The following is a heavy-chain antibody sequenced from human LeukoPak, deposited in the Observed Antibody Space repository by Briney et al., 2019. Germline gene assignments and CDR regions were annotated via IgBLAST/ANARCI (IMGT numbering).Heavy chain of an antibody. Sequence: GGSLRLSCAASGFTLSIYAMIWVRQAPGKGLEGGSAISGSEGSTYYADSVKGRFTISRDNPKNTLYLQMNSLRAEAKAVYYCAKDLLAVQPEWFGYWGQGTLVPVSS. D-gene: IGHD3-10*01. CDR3: AKDLLAVQPEWFGY. J-gene: IGHJ4*02. CDR2: ISGSEGST. V-gene: IGHV3-23*01. CDR1: GFTLSIYA.